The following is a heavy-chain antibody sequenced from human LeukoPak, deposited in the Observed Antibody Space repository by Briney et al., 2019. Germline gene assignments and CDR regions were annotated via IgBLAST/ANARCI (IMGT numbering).Heavy chain of an antibody. CDR3: ARVVRRATIFGVVTHYFDY. Sequence: GASVKVSCTASGYTFTSYDINWVRQATGQGLEWMGWMNPNSGNTGYAQKFQGRVTTTRNTSISTAYMELSSLRSEDTAVYYCARVVRRATIFGVVTHYFDYWGQGTLVTVSS. D-gene: IGHD3-3*01. J-gene: IGHJ4*02. CDR2: MNPNSGNT. CDR1: GYTFTSYD. V-gene: IGHV1-8*01.